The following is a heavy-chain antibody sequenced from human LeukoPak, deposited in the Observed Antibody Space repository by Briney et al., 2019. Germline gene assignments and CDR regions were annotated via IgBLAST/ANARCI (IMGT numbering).Heavy chain of an antibody. D-gene: IGHD1-26*01. V-gene: IGHV1-24*01. CDR3: ATQLMIVGDNYFDY. Sequence: ASVKVSCKVSGYTLTELFMHWVRQAPGKGLEWMGGFDPEDGETIYAQKFQGRVTMTEDTSTDTAYMELSSLRSEDTAVYYCATQLMIVGDNYFDYWGQGTLVTVSS. J-gene: IGHJ4*02. CDR1: GYTLTELF. CDR2: FDPEDGET.